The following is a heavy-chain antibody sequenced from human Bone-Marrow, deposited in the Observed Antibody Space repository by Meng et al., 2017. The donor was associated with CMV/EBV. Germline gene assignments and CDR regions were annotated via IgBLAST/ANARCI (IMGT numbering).Heavy chain of an antibody. CDR3: ATAYGSGRESHDY. J-gene: IGHJ4*02. CDR1: GGSVSSGSYY. D-gene: IGHD3-10*01. V-gene: IGHV4-39*01. Sequence: SETLSLTCTVSGGSVSSGSYYWSWIRQPPGKGLEWIGSIYYSGSTYYNPSLKSRVTISVDTSKNQFSLKLSSVTAADTAVYYCATAYGSGRESHDYWGQGTLVTVSS. CDR2: IYYSGST.